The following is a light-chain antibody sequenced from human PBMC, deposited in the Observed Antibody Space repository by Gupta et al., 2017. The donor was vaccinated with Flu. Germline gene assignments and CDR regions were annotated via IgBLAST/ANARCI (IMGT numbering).Light chain of an antibody. CDR2: EVS. CDR3: SSYTSSSTLV. CDR1: SSDVGGYNY. V-gene: IGLV2-14*01. J-gene: IGLJ2*01. Sequence: QSALTQPASVSGSPVQSITISCPGTSSDVGGYNYVSWYQQRPGKAPKLMIYEVSYRPSGVSNRFSGSKSGNTASLTISGLQAEDEADYYCSSYTSSSTLVFGRGTTLTVL.